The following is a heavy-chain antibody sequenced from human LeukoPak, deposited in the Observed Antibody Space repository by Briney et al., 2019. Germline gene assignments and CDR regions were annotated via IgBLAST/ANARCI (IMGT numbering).Heavy chain of an antibody. D-gene: IGHD4/OR15-4a*01. V-gene: IGHV3-53*01. Sequence: PGGSLRLSCAVSGFTVSTNSMSWVRQAPGKGLEWVSFIYSGVTHYSDSVKGRFTISRDNPKNTLYLQMNSLRAEETAVYYCARRAGAYSHPYDYWGQGNLVTVSS. CDR1: GFTVSTNS. J-gene: IGHJ4*02. CDR2: IYSGVT. CDR3: ARRAGAYSHPYDY.